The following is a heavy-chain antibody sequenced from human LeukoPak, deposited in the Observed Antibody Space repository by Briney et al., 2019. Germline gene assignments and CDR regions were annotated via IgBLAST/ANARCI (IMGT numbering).Heavy chain of an antibody. D-gene: IGHD5-12*01. CDR2: ISGSGGST. CDR1: GFTFSSYA. J-gene: IGHJ4*02. CDR3: AGRFSGYPHLADY. Sequence: PGGSLRLSCAASGFTFSSYAMSWVRQAPGKGLEWVSAISGSGGSTYYADSVKGRFTISRDNSKNTLYLQMNSLRAEDTALYYCAGRFSGYPHLADYWGQGTLVTVSS. V-gene: IGHV3-23*01.